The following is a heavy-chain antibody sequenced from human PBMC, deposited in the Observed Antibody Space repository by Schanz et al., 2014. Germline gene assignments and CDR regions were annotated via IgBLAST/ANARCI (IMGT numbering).Heavy chain of an antibody. V-gene: IGHV3-7*04. J-gene: IGHJ4*02. CDR1: GFTFSKYC. CDR3: ARDNYYGSGSCAY. Sequence: EVQLVESGGGLVQPGGSLRLSCGGSGFTFSKYCMSWVRQAPGKGLEWVANIKQDGSEKYYVDSVKGRFTISRDNAKNSMYLHMKSLRGEDTAVYDCARDNYYGSGSCAYWGQGTLVTVSS. CDR2: IKQDGSEK. D-gene: IGHD3-10*01.